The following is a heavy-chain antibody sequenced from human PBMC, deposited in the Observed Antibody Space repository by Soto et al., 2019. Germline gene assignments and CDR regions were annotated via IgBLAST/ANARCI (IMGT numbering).Heavy chain of an antibody. CDR3: AREATEYKEFDP. Sequence: PSVKVSFKASGYTFTSYGISWVRQAPGQGLEWMGWISAYNGNTNYAQKLQGRVTMTTDTSTSTAYMELRSLRSDDTAVYYCAREATEYKEFDPWGQGTLVTVSS. CDR2: ISAYNGNT. CDR1: GYTFTSYG. D-gene: IGHD1-26*01. J-gene: IGHJ5*02. V-gene: IGHV1-18*01.